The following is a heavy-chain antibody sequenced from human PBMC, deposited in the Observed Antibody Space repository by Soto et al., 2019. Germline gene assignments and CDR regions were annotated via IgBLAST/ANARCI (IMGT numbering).Heavy chain of an antibody. CDR2: ISSSSSYI. J-gene: IGHJ6*02. D-gene: IGHD5-18*01. CDR3: ARDRGYSYGSPYGMDV. Sequence: PGGSLRLSCAASGFTFSSYSMNWVRQAPGKGLEWVSSISSSSSYIYYADSVKGRFTISRDNAKSSLYLQMNSLRAEDTAVYYCARDRGYSYGSPYGMDVWGQGTTVTVSS. CDR1: GFTFSSYS. V-gene: IGHV3-21*01.